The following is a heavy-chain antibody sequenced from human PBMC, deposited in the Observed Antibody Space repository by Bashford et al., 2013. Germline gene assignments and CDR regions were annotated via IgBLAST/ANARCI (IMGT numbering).Heavy chain of an antibody. D-gene: IGHD5-24*01. Sequence: ASVKVSCKASGYTFTSYGISWVRQAPGQGLEWMGWISAYNGNTNYAQKLQGRVTMTTDTSTSTAYMELRSLRSDDTAVYYCARDKEGMATIAPRRGHFDYWGQGTLVTVSS. CDR1: GYTFTSYG. CDR3: ARDKEGMATIAPRRGHFDY. V-gene: IGHV1-18*01. J-gene: IGHJ4*02. CDR2: ISAYNGNT.